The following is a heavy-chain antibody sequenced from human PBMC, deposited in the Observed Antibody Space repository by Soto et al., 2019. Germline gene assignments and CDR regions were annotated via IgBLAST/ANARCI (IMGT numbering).Heavy chain of an antibody. J-gene: IGHJ4*02. CDR2: IKSKDDGGTT. D-gene: IGHD6-19*01. CDR1: GLTFNNAW. Sequence: GGSLRLSCAASGLTFNNAWMNWVRQAPGKGLEWVGRIKSKDDGGTTDYAAPVKGRFTISRDDSKNTLYLQMNILKIEDTAVYYCTTSGYSSGWLDFDYWGQGTLVTV. CDR3: TTSGYSSGWLDFDY. V-gene: IGHV3-15*07.